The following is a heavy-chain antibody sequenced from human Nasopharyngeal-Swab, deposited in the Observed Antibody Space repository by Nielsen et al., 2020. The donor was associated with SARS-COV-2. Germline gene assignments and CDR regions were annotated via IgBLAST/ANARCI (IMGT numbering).Heavy chain of an antibody. CDR2: IRYDGCNQ. J-gene: IGHJ6*03. CDR3: AKDHKMDSGGGVGYMDV. V-gene: IGHV3-30*02. Sequence: GGSLRLSCAASGFTFSSYGMHWVRQAPGEGLEWVAFIRYDGCNQHYVDSVKGRFTISRDSFKNTLYLKLNSLRAEDTAVYYCAKDHKMDSGGGVGYMDVWGKGTTVTVSS. D-gene: IGHD3-16*01. CDR1: GFTFSSYG.